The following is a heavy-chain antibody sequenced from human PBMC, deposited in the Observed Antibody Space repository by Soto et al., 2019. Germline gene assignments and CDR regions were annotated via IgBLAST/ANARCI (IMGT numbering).Heavy chain of an antibody. CDR3: ARGTNYYDSSVYYGY. J-gene: IGHJ4*02. CDR2: ISSSSTYI. D-gene: IGHD3-22*01. CDR1: GFTFSSYS. Sequence: GGSLRLSCAASGFTFSSYSMNWVRQAPGKGLQWVSSISSSSTYIYYADSVKGRFTISRDNAKNSLYLQMNSLRAEDTAVYYCARGTNYYDSSVYYGYWGQGT. V-gene: IGHV3-21*01.